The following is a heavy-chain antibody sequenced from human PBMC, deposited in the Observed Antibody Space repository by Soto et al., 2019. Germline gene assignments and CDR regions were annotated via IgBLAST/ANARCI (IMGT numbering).Heavy chain of an antibody. CDR1: GYSFTSYW. CDR2: IYPGDSET. J-gene: IGHJ4*02. V-gene: IGHV5-51*01. Sequence: GESLKISCKGSGYSFTSYWIGWVRQMPGKGLEWMGIIYPGDSETRYSPSLQGQVTISADKSISTAYLQWSSQKASDTAMYYCARGMRYSSGWAPFDCWGQGTLVTVSS. CDR3: ARGMRYSSGWAPFDC. D-gene: IGHD6-19*01.